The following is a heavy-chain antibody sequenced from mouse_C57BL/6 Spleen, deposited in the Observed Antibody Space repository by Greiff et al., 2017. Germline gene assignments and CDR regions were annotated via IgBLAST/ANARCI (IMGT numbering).Heavy chain of an antibody. CDR2: IYPGGGYT. V-gene: IGHV1-63*01. Sequence: QVQLQQSGAELVRPGPSVKMSCKASGYTFTNYWIGWAKQRPGHGLEWIGDIYPGGGYTNYNEKFKGKATLTADKSSSTAYMQFSSLTSEDSAIYYCARRGITTVVATGYFDYWGQGTTLTVSS. CDR3: ARRGITTVVATGYFDY. J-gene: IGHJ2*01. D-gene: IGHD1-1*01. CDR1: GYTFTNYW.